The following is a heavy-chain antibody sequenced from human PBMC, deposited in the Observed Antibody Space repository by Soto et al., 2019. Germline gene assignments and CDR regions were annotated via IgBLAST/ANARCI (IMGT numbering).Heavy chain of an antibody. J-gene: IGHJ4*02. CDR2: IYYSGST. Sequence: PSETLSLTCTVSGGSISSYYWIWIRQPPGKGLEWIGYIYYSGSTNYNPSLKSRVTISVDTSKNQFSLKLSSVTAADTAVYYCAREVQLWGGIDYWGQGTLVTVSS. CDR1: GGSISSYY. D-gene: IGHD5-18*01. CDR3: AREVQLWGGIDY. V-gene: IGHV4-59*01.